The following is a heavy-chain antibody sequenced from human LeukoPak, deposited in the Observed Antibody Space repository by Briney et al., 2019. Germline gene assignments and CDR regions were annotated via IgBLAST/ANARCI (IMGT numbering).Heavy chain of an antibody. CDR1: GGSISSSNW. Sequence: SETLSLTCTVSGGSISSSNWWSWVRQSPGKGLESIGEIYHSGTTNYNPSLKSRVTMSVDTSKNQFSLKLSSVTAADTAVYYCARDREGYGSGSYYPYYYYYMDVWGKGTTVTISS. CDR3: ARDREGYGSGSYYPYYYYYMDV. V-gene: IGHV4-4*02. J-gene: IGHJ6*03. D-gene: IGHD3-10*01. CDR2: IYHSGTT.